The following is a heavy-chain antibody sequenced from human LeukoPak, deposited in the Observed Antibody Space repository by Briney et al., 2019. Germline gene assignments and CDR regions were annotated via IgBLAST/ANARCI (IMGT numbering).Heavy chain of an antibody. CDR3: ARDVEIVATSDY. D-gene: IGHD5-12*01. V-gene: IGHV3-7*01. Sequence: GGSLRLSCVDSGFTFSSHWMSWVRQAPGKGLEWVANIKQDGSEKYYVDSVKGRFTISRDNAKNSLYLQMNSLRAEDTAVYYCARDVEIVATSDYWGQGTLVTVSS. CDR1: GFTFSSHW. J-gene: IGHJ4*02. CDR2: IKQDGSEK.